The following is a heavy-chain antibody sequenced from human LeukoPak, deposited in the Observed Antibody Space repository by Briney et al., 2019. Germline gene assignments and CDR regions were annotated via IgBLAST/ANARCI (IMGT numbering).Heavy chain of an antibody. CDR2: INHSGST. J-gene: IGHJ5*02. CDR1: GGSFSGYY. Sequence: PSETLSLTCAVYGGSFSGYYWSWIRQPPGKGLEWIGEINHSGSTNYNPSLKSRVTISVDTSKNQFSLKLSSVTAADTAVYYCARHPFYAVRSLRFDPWGQGTLVTVSS. V-gene: IGHV4-34*01. CDR3: ARHPFYAVRSLRFDP. D-gene: IGHD2/OR15-2a*01.